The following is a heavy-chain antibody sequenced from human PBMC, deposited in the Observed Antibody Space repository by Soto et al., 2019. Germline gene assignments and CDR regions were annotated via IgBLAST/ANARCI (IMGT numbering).Heavy chain of an antibody. Sequence: ASVKVSCKASGYTFTSYGISWVRQAPGQGLEWMGWISAYNGNTNYAQKLQGRVTMTTDTSTSTAYMELRSLRSDDTAVYYCARDSVSIAAAGTLYFDYWGQGTLVTVSS. CDR1: GYTFTSYG. CDR3: ARDSVSIAAAGTLYFDY. J-gene: IGHJ4*02. CDR2: ISAYNGNT. V-gene: IGHV1-18*01. D-gene: IGHD6-13*01.